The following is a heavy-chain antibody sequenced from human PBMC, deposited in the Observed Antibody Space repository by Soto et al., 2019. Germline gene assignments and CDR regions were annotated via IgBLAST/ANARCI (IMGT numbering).Heavy chain of an antibody. Sequence: KPSETLSLTCAVSGGSISSSNWWSWVRQPPGKGLEWIGEIYHSGSTNYNPSLKSRVTISVDKSKNQFSLKLSSVTAADTAVYYCARRILPRLTIFGVGVGNWFDPWGQGTLVTVSS. D-gene: IGHD3-3*01. J-gene: IGHJ5*02. V-gene: IGHV4-4*02. CDR3: ARRILPRLTIFGVGVGNWFDP. CDR2: IYHSGST. CDR1: GGSISSSNW.